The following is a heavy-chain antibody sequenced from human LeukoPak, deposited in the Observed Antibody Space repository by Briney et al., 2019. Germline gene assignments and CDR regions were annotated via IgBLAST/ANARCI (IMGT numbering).Heavy chain of an antibody. V-gene: IGHV4-61*02. CDR2: IYTSGST. Sequence: SQTLSLTCTVSGGSISSGSYYWSWIRQPARKGLEWIGRIYTSGSTNYNPSLKSRVTISVDTSKNQFSLKLSSVTAADTAVYYCASKKGRSNQFDYWGQGTLVTVSS. CDR1: GGSISSGSYY. J-gene: IGHJ4*02. CDR3: ASKKGRSNQFDY. D-gene: IGHD4-11*01.